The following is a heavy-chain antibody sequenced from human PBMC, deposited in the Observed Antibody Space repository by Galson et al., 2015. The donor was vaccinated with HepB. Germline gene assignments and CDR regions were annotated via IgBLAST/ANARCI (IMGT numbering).Heavy chain of an antibody. Sequence: ETLSLTCTVSGGSVSSGSYYWSWIRQPPGKGLEWIGYIYYSEGTNYNPSLKSRVTISVDTSKNQFSLKLSSVTAADTAVYYCARGPYSSSWYDWFDPWGQGTLVTVSS. CDR2: IYYSEGT. J-gene: IGHJ5*02. CDR1: GGSVSSGSYY. V-gene: IGHV4-61*01. CDR3: ARGPYSSSWYDWFDP. D-gene: IGHD6-13*01.